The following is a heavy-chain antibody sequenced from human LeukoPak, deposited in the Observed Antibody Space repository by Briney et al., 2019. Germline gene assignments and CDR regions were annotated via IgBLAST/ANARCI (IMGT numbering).Heavy chain of an antibody. V-gene: IGHV4-4*07. Sequence: SETLSLTCTISGGSLSPYYWNWIRQPAGKGLEWIGRIYSSGTTNYNPSLRSRVSMSVDTSKNQFSLKLSSVTAADTAVYYCARVGGLYYDFWSGYKNDAFDIWGQGTMVTVSS. CDR2: IYSSGTT. J-gene: IGHJ3*02. D-gene: IGHD3-3*01. CDR3: ARVGGLYYDFWSGYKNDAFDI. CDR1: GGSLSPYY.